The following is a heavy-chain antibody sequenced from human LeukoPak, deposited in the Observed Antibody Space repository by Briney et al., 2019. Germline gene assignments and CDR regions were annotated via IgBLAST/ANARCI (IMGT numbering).Heavy chain of an antibody. J-gene: IGHJ3*02. CDR2: CDWDDDK. V-gene: IGHV2-70*01. CDR3: ARTHSRQDGIEAGTFGAFDI. D-gene: IGHD1-1*01. Sequence: GLALMNPTQTLTLTCYFSGFSRRTTGKCVNWIRQPHETALNYHNPCDWDDDKYYSTSLKTRLTNSKDTSKNRVVLRMTIRDPVDTATYFVARTHSRQDGIEAGTFGAFDIWGQGTMVTVSS. CDR1: GFSRRTTGKC.